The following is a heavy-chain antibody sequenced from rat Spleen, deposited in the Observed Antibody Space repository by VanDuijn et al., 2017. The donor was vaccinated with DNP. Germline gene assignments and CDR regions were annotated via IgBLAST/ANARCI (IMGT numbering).Heavy chain of an antibody. J-gene: IGHJ2*01. V-gene: IGHV5-27*01. CDR1: GFTFSNYY. Sequence: EVQLVESGGGLVQPGRSLKLSCAASGFTFSNYYMAWVRQAPTKGLEWVAYISSGGGSNYYRDSLKGRFTISRDNAKSTLDLQMDSLRSEDTATYYCTTYPDTYDGSYYSFDYWGQGVMVTVSS. CDR2: ISSGGGSN. CDR3: TTYPDTYDGSYYSFDY. D-gene: IGHD1-12*02.